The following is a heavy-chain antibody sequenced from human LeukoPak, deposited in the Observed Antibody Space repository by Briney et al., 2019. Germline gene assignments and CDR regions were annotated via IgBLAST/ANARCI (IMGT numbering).Heavy chain of an antibody. CDR1: GYTITGYY. D-gene: IGHD4-23*01. CDR2: INANSGGT. CDR3: ARGILGGYGGYFDY. J-gene: IGHJ4*02. V-gene: IGHV1-2*02. Sequence: ASVKVSCKASGYTITGYYMHWVRQAPGQGLEWMGWINANSGGTKYAQKFQGSVTMTRDTSIRTAYMELSRLRSDDTAVYYCARGILGGYGGYFDYWGQGILVTVSS.